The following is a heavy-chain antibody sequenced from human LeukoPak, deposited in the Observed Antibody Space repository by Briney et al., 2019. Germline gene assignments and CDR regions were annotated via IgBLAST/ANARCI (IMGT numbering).Heavy chain of an antibody. V-gene: IGHV3-21*01. CDR2: ISSSSHI. Sequence: GGSLSLSCAASGFTFSSYGMSWVRQAPGKGLEWVSSISSSSHIYYADSVRGRFTISRDNAKNSLFLQMNSLKGEDTAVYYCARCTTGKTFGSLREIKKSREIDYWGQGTLVTVSS. J-gene: IGHJ4*02. CDR3: ARCTTGKTFGSLREIKKSREIDY. CDR1: GFTFSSYG. D-gene: IGHD1-1*01.